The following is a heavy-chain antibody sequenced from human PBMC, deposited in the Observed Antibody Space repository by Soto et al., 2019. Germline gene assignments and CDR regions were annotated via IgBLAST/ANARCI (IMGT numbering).Heavy chain of an antibody. CDR2: ISAHDGDT. Sequence: QVQLVQSGAEVKKPGASVKVSCKASGYTFTNYGISWVRQAPGQGLEWMGWISAHDGDTNYAQKVQGRVTMTTDTSTSTAYMELRSLRSDDTALFYCARDLTYYGSGRWDDVFDIWGQGTMVIVSS. CDR3: ARDLTYYGSGRWDDVFDI. D-gene: IGHD3-10*01. J-gene: IGHJ3*02. V-gene: IGHV1-18*01. CDR1: GYTFTNYG.